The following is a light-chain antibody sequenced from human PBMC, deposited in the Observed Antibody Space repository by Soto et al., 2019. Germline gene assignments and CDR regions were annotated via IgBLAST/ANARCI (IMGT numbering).Light chain of an antibody. Sequence: DIQLTQTPSTLSASVGDDVTITCRASQTISRWLAWYQQTTGKAPKLLIYDASSLESGVPSRFGGGGSGTEFTLPLSSLQPDDFEIYYCQQYINYPWTFGQGTKVDIK. CDR3: QQYINYPWT. CDR1: QTISRW. J-gene: IGKJ1*01. CDR2: DAS. V-gene: IGKV1-5*01.